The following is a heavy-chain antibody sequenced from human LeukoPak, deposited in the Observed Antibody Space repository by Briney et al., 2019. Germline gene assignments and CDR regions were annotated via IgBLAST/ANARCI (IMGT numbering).Heavy chain of an antibody. J-gene: IGHJ3*02. V-gene: IGHV4-34*01. CDR2: INHSGST. CDR3: ARVLEEGFDI. Sequence: SETLSLTCAVYGGSFSGYYWSCSRQPPGKGLEWIGEINHSGSTNYNPSLKSRVTISVDTSKNQFSLKLSSVTAADTAVYYCARVLEEGFDIWGQGTMVTVSS. CDR1: GGSFSGYY. D-gene: IGHD1-1*01.